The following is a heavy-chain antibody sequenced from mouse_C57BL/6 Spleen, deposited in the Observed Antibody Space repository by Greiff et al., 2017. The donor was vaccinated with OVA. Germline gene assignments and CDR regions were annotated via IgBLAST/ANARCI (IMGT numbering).Heavy chain of an antibody. CDR2: INPNNGGT. D-gene: IGHD2-1*01. J-gene: IGHJ3*01. Sequence: DVKLQESGPELVKPGASVKIPCKASGYTFTDYNMDWVKQSHGKSLEWIGDINPNNGGTIYNQKFKGKATLTVDKSSSTAYMELRSLTSEDTAVYYCARRDGTPWFAYWGQGTLVTVSA. CDR3: ARRDGTPWFAY. CDR1: GYTFTDYN. V-gene: IGHV1-18*01.